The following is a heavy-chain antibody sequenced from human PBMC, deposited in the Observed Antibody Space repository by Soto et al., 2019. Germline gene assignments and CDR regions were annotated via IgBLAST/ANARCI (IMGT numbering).Heavy chain of an antibody. CDR3: ARRQWLVGGYYYGMDV. Sequence: QVQLVQSGAEVKKPGASVKVSCKASGYTFTSYGISWVRQAPGQGLEWMGWTSAYNGNTNYAQKLQGRVTMTTDTPTGTAYMGLRSLRSDDTAVYYCARRQWLVGGYYYGMDVWGQGTTVTVSS. CDR1: GYTFTSYG. CDR2: TSAYNGNT. D-gene: IGHD6-19*01. V-gene: IGHV1-18*01. J-gene: IGHJ6*02.